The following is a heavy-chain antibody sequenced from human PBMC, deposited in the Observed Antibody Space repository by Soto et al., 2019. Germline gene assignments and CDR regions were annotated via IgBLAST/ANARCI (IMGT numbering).Heavy chain of an antibody. V-gene: IGHV3-72*01. J-gene: IGHJ6*02. CDR3: ATGVVIVPAAAGGYFYGMDV. D-gene: IGHD2-2*01. CDR2: SRNKPNSFTT. CDR1: GFTLSNHY. Sequence: EVHLVESGGGLVQPGGSLRLSCAASGFTLSNHYMDWVRQAPGKGLEWVGRSRNKPNSFTTEYAASVKGRFTISRDDSKNSLYLEMSSLKTEDTAVYYCATGVVIVPAAAGGYFYGMDVWGQGNTVTVSS.